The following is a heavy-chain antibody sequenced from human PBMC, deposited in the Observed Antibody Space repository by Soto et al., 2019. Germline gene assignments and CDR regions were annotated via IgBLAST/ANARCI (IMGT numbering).Heavy chain of an antibody. V-gene: IGHV4-31*03. CDR1: GGSISSGGYY. D-gene: IGHD1-26*01. Sequence: PSETLSLTCTVSGGSISSGGYYWSWIRQHPGKGLEWIGYVYYSGSTYYNPSLKSRVTISVDTSKNQFSLKLSSVTAADTAVYYCARGYTDWFDPWGQGTLVTVSS. J-gene: IGHJ5*02. CDR2: VYYSGST. CDR3: ARGYTDWFDP.